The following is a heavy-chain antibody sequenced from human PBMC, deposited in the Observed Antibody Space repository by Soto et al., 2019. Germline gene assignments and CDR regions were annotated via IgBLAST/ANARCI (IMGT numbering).Heavy chain of an antibody. CDR3: LGAPIHDYAVDV. Sequence: EVQLVESGGGLVQPGGSRTLSCAASGFTFSSYWIHWVRQAPGKGLVWVSRINSAGSYTTYADSVKGRFTISRDSAKNTLYLQMNSLGAEDTAVYYCLGAPIHDYAVDVWGQGTTVIVSS. J-gene: IGHJ6*02. V-gene: IGHV3-74*01. CDR1: GFTFSSYW. D-gene: IGHD3-16*01. CDR2: INSAGSYT.